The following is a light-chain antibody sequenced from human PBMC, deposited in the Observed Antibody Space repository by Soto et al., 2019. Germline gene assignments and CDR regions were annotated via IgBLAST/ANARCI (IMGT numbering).Light chain of an antibody. J-gene: IGKJ3*01. CDR2: GTF. CDR3: QHLNSSPPFT. V-gene: IGKV1-9*01. Sequence: IQLTQSPSSLSASVGDRVSITCRASQDIKTYLACYQQKQGKAPKLLISGTFTLQSGVPSRFNGSGSGTDFTLTISRLQPEDFATYYCQHLNSSPPFTFGPGTKVDLE. CDR1: QDIKTY.